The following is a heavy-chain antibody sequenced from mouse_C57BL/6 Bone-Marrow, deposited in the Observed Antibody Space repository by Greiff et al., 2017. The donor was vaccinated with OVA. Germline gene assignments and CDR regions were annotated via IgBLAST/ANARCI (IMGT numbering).Heavy chain of an antibody. CDR2: INSDGGST. CDR1: EYEFPSHD. Sequence: EVHLVESGGGLVQPGESLKLSCESNEYEFPSHDMSWVRKTPEKRLALVAAINSDGGSTYSPDTMERRFIISRDNTKKTLYLQMSRLRSEDTALYYCARQSYDVGYWYFDVWGTGTTVTVSS. D-gene: IGHD2-12*01. CDR3: ARQSYDVGYWYFDV. V-gene: IGHV5-2*01. J-gene: IGHJ1*03.